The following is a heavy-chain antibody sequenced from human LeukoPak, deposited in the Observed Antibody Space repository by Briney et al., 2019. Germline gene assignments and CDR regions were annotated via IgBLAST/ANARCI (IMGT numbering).Heavy chain of an antibody. Sequence: GGSLRLSCAASGFTFSSYAMSWVRQAPGKGLEWVSAISGSGGSTYYADSVKGRFTIPRDNSKNTLYLQMNSLRAEDTAVYYCANSVNIWSVKGNKHYFDCWGQGTLVTVSS. CDR3: ANSVNIWSVKGNKHYFDC. D-gene: IGHD1/OR15-1a*01. V-gene: IGHV3-23*01. CDR2: ISGSGGST. CDR1: GFTFSSYA. J-gene: IGHJ4*02.